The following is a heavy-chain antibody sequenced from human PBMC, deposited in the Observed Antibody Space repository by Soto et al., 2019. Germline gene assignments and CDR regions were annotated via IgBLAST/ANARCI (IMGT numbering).Heavy chain of an antibody. CDR2: INHSGST. Sequence: SETLSLTCAVYGGSFSGYYWSWIRQPPGKGLEWIGEINHSGSTNYNPSLKSRVTISVDTSKNQFSLKLSSVTAADTAVYYCARDEYGDYVGDWFDPWGQGTLVTVSS. J-gene: IGHJ5*02. V-gene: IGHV4-34*01. CDR1: GGSFSGYY. CDR3: ARDEYGDYVGDWFDP. D-gene: IGHD4-17*01.